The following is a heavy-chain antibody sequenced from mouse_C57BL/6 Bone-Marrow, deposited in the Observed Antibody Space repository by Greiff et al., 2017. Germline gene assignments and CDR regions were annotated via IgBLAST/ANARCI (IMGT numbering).Heavy chain of an antibody. J-gene: IGHJ3*01. D-gene: IGHD2-3*01. V-gene: IGHV1-76*01. CDR2: IYPGSGNT. CDR1: GYTFTDYY. CDR3: ARGWLLRYPWFAY. Sequence: QVQLQQSGAELVRPGASVKLSCKASGYTFTDYYINWVKQRPGQGLEWIARIYPGSGNTYYNEKFKGKATLTAEKSSSTAYMQLSSLTSEDSAVYFCARGWLLRYPWFAYWGQGTLVTVSA.